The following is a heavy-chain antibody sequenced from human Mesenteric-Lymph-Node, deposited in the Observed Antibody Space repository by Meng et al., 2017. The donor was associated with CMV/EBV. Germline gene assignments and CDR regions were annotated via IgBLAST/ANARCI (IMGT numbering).Heavy chain of an antibody. J-gene: IGHJ4*02. CDR2: IYSGGST. Sequence: GGSLRLSCAASGFTVSSNYMSWVRQTPGKGLEWVSVIYSGGSTYYADSVKGRFTISRDNSKNTLYLQMNSLRIEDTAVYYCAKGYDFWSGYIDYWGQGTLVTVSS. CDR3: AKGYDFWSGYIDY. D-gene: IGHD3-3*01. V-gene: IGHV3-53*05. CDR1: GFTVSSNY.